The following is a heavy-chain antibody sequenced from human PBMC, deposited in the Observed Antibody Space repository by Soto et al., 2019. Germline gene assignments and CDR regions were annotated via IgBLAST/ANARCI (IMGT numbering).Heavy chain of an antibody. Sequence: EVQLLESGGGLAQPGGSLRLSCAASGFTFSNNAMNWVRQAPGKGREGVSGISGTGYGTYYADSVKGRFTISRDSSNNTLYLQMNSLRGEDTAIYYCAKARQAQSHYYYGMDVWGQGTPVTVSS. D-gene: IGHD6-19*01. V-gene: IGHV3-23*01. CDR2: ISGTGYGT. CDR1: GFTFSNNA. CDR3: AKARQAQSHYYYGMDV. J-gene: IGHJ6*02.